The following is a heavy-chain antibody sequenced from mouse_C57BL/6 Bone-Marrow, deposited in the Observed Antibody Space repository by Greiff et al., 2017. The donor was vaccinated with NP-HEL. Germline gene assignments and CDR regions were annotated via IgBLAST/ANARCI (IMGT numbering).Heavy chain of an antibody. CDR1: GFTFSDYY. J-gene: IGHJ1*03. V-gene: IGHV5-16*01. CDR3: ARDNWYFDV. CDR2: INYDGSST. Sequence: GQVVESEGGLVQPGSSMKLSCTASGFTFSDYYMAWVRQVPEKGLEWVANINYDGSSTYYLDSLKSRFIISRDNAKNILYLQMSSLKSEDTATYYCARDNWYFDVWGTGTTVTVSS.